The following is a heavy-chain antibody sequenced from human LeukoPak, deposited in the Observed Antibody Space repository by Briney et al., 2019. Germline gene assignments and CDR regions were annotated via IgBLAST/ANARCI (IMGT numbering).Heavy chain of an antibody. V-gene: IGHV3-53*01. CDR2: IYSGGST. CDR1: GFSFSSYA. CDR3: ARDRWYGSGRYFDY. Sequence: GGSLRLSCAASGFSFSSYAMSWVRQASGKGLEWVSVIYSGGSTYYADSVKGRFTISRDNSKNTLYLQMNSLRAEDTAVYYCARDRWYGSGRYFDYWGQGTLVTVSS. J-gene: IGHJ4*02. D-gene: IGHD3-10*01.